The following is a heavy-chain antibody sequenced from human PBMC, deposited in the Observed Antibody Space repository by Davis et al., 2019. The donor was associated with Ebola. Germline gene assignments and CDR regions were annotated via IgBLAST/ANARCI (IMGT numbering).Heavy chain of an antibody. V-gene: IGHV4-34*01. CDR2: VNDSGST. CDR1: GGSFSGYY. Sequence: GSLRLSCAVHGGSFSGYYWIWIRQPPGKGLEWIGEVNDSGSTNHNPSLKSRVTISVDTSKNQFSLKLSSVTAADTAVYYCARGPLAYYDNLTGYYPFDYWGQGTLVTVSS. J-gene: IGHJ4*02. CDR3: ARGPLAYYDNLTGYYPFDY. D-gene: IGHD3-9*01.